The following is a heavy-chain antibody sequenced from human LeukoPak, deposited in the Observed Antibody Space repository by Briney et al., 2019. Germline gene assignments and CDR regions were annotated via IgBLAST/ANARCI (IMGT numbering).Heavy chain of an antibody. CDR2: LYSGGST. Sequence: GGYLRLSCAAYGFTFSNNVMSWVRPAPGKGLKWVSVLYSGGSTYYADSVKGRFTISRDNSKNTLYLQMNSLRAEDTAVYYCARDLDYYDSSGYLDAFDIWGQGTMVTVSS. CDR1: GFTFSNNV. V-gene: IGHV3-66*01. D-gene: IGHD3-22*01. CDR3: ARDLDYYDSSGYLDAFDI. J-gene: IGHJ3*02.